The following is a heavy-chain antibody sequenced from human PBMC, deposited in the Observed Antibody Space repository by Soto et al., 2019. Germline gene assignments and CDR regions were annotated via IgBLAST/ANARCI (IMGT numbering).Heavy chain of an antibody. J-gene: IGHJ4*02. CDR2: ISNEGRDE. D-gene: IGHD2-15*01. CDR3: AKGCGTGSSCYILDY. CDR1: GLTFSNYG. V-gene: IGHV3-30*18. Sequence: QVHLVESRGGVVQPGRSLRLSCEVSGLTFSNYGMHWVRQAPGKGLEWVAVISNEGRDERYADSVKGRFTISRDNSKNTLYLQMSSLRAEDTAVYYCAKGCGTGSSCYILDYWGQGTLVTVSS.